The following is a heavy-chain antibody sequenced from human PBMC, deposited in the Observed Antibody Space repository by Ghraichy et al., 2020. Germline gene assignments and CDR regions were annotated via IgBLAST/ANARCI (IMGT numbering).Heavy chain of an antibody. V-gene: IGHV6-1*01. CDR3: ARGEIELEYGSQYYFDY. CDR1: GDSVSSNSAA. J-gene: IGHJ4*02. D-gene: IGHD1-1*01. CDR2: TYYRSKWYN. Sequence: SQSLSLTCAISGDSVSSNSAAWNWIRQSPSRGLEWLGRTYYRSKWYNDYAVSVKSRITINPDTSKNQFSLQLNSVTPEDTAVYYCARGEIELEYGSQYYFDYWGQGTLVTVSS.